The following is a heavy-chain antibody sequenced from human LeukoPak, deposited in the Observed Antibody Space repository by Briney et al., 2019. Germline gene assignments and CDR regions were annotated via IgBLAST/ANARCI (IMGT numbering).Heavy chain of an antibody. CDR1: GGSISSGGYS. Sequence: SQTLSLTCAVSGGSISSGGYSWSWIRQPPGKGLEWIGYIYHSGSTYYNPSLKSRVTISVDRSKNQFSLKLSSVTAADTAVYYCARGLGITMVRGVAHYFDYWGQGTLVTVSP. V-gene: IGHV4-30-2*01. CDR3: ARGLGITMVRGVAHYFDY. CDR2: IYHSGST. J-gene: IGHJ4*02. D-gene: IGHD3-10*01.